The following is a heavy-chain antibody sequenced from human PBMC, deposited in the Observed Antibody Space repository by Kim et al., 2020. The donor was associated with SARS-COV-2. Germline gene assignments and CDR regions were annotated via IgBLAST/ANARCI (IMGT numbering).Heavy chain of an antibody. J-gene: IGHJ2*01. CDR2: IGTKADT. Sequence: GGSLRLSCAASGFTFSSYDMHWVRQGTEKGLEWVSSIGTKADTYYPDSVKDRFTISRENAKDSFYLQMNSLRAKDTAVYYCARGPIEEGIRATKGYFDLWGRSTVVTVSS. CDR3: ARGPIEEGIRATKGYFDL. CDR1: GFTFSSYD. V-gene: IGHV3-13*04. D-gene: IGHD1-20*01.